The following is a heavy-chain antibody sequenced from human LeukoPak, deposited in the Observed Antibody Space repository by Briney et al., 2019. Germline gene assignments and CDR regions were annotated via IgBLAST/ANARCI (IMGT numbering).Heavy chain of an antibody. V-gene: IGHV3-53*01. CDR3: AKDDIWFGESRWDY. CDR2: ISSGGST. Sequence: PGGSLRLSCAASGITVSSNYMNWVRQAPGKGLEWVSSISSGGSTFYADSVKGRFTISGDNSKNTLYLQMNSLRAEDTAVYYCAKDDIWFGESRWDYWGQGTLVTVSS. J-gene: IGHJ4*02. D-gene: IGHD3-10*01. CDR1: GITVSSNY.